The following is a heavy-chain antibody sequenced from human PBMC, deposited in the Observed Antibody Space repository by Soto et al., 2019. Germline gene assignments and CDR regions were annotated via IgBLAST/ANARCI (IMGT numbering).Heavy chain of an antibody. CDR1: GFTFSSYG. Sequence: GGSLRLSCAASGFTFSSYGMHWVRQAPGKGLEWVAVIWYDGSNKYYADSVKGRFTISRDNSKNTLYLQMNSLRAEDTAVYYCARDCDYSNYYYYMDVWGKGTTVTVSS. CDR2: IWYDGSNK. V-gene: IGHV3-33*01. J-gene: IGHJ6*03. CDR3: ARDCDYSNYYYYMDV. D-gene: IGHD4-4*01.